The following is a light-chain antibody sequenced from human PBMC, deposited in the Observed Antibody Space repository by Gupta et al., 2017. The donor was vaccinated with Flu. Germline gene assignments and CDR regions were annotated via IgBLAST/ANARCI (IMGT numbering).Light chain of an antibody. CDR1: ISDVGRSAY. J-gene: IGLJ1*01. CDR3: SSYTSGSTFYV. CDR2: DVT. V-gene: IGLV2-14*01. Sequence: QSSLTQPASVSGSPGQSITISCTGTISDVGRSAYVSWYQQHPDKAPKLIIYDVTNRPSGVASRFSGSKSGNTASLTISGLQAEEETDYYWSSYTSGSTFYVFGTGTKVTVL.